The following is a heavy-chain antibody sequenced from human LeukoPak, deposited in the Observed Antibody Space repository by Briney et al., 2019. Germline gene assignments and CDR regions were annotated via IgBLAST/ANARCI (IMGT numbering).Heavy chain of an antibody. CDR3: ARALGGNSFYFDY. CDR1: GGTFSSYA. Sequence: SVKVSCKASGGTFSSYAISWGRQAPGQGLEWMGGIIPIFGTANYAQKFQGRVNMTRDTSTSTVYMEMSSLRSEDTAVYYCARALGGNSFYFDYWGQGTLVTVSS. V-gene: IGHV1-69*05. CDR2: IIPIFGTA. D-gene: IGHD4-23*01. J-gene: IGHJ4*02.